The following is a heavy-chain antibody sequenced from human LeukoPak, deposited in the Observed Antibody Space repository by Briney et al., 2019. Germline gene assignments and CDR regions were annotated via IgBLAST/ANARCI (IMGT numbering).Heavy chain of an antibody. J-gene: IGHJ6*03. CDR1: GYTFTSYG. CDR2: ISAYNGNT. D-gene: IGHD3-22*01. V-gene: IGHV1-18*01. CDR3: AKGGDSSGLYYYMDV. Sequence: ASVKVPCKASGYTFTSYGISWVRQAPGQGLEWMGWISAYNGNTNYAQKLQGRVTMTTDTSTSTAYMELRSLRSDDTAVYYCAKGGDSSGLYYYMDVWGKGTTVTISS.